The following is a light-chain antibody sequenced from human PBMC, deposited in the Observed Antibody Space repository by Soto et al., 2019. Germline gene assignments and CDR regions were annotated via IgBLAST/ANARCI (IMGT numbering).Light chain of an antibody. CDR1: SSDVGGYNY. V-gene: IGLV2-14*01. J-gene: IGLJ1*01. CDR2: EVS. Sequence: QSALTQPASVSGSPGQSITISCTGTSSDVGGYNYVSWYQPHPGKAPKLMIYEVSNRPSGVSNRFSGSKSGNTASLTISGLQAEDDADYDCSSYTSSSTPYVFGTGTKLTVL. CDR3: SSYTSSSTPYV.